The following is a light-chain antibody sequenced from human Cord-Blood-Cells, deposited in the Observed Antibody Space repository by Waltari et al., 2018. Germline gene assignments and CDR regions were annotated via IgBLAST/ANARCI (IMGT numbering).Light chain of an antibody. CDR2: DAS. Sequence: ILLTQSPATLSLSPGERATLSCRASQSVSSYLAWYQQKPGQAPRLLIYDASNRATGIPARFSGSGSGTDFTLTISSLEPEDFAVYYCQQRSNWPPTFGQGTKVEIK. J-gene: IGKJ1*01. V-gene: IGKV3-11*01. CDR3: QQRSNWPPT. CDR1: QSVSSY.